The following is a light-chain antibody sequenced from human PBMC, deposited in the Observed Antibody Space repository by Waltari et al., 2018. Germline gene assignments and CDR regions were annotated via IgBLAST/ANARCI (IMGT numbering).Light chain of an antibody. Sequence: SYVVTQAPSVSVAPGTTARITCGGNTIGSKSVNWYRQTPGQAPVLVMYYDKDRPSGIPERFSGSNSGNTATLIISRIEAGDEADYYCQVWDSNNDHWVFGGGTRLTV. V-gene: IGLV3-21*04. CDR1: TIGSKS. J-gene: IGLJ3*02. CDR2: YDK. CDR3: QVWDSNNDHWV.